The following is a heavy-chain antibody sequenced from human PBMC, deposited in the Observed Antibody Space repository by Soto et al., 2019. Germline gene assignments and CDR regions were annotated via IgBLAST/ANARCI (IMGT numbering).Heavy chain of an antibody. V-gene: IGHV4-59*12. CDR1: GGSISSYY. CDR3: AREGSAAAGFVDY. CDR2: IYYSGST. Sequence: SETLSLTCTVPGGSISSYYWSWIRQHPGKGLEWIGYIYYSGSTNYNPSLKSRVTISVDTSKNQFSLKLSSVTAADTAVYYCAREGSAAAGFVDYWGQGTLVTVSS. J-gene: IGHJ4*02. D-gene: IGHD6-13*01.